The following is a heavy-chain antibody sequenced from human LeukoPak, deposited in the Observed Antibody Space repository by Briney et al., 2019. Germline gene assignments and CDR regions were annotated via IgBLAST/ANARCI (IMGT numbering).Heavy chain of an antibody. CDR2: ISGSGGST. D-gene: IGHD2-2*01. V-gene: IGHV3-23*01. Sequence: PGGSLRLSCAASGFTFSSYAMSWVRQAPGKGLEWVSAISGSGGSTYYADSVKGRFTISRDNSKNTLYLQMNSLRAEDTAVYYCAKDEYCSSTSCYDHFDYWGQGTLVTVSS. J-gene: IGHJ4*02. CDR1: GFTFSSYA. CDR3: AKDEYCSSTSCYDHFDY.